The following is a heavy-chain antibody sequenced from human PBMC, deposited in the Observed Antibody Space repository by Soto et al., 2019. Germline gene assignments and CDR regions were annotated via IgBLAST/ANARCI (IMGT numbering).Heavy chain of an antibody. J-gene: IGHJ6*02. CDR3: ARMKVRGERFLEWLVPVNYYYGMDV. CDR2: IDWDDGT. CDR1: GLSLSTSGMC. D-gene: IGHD3-3*01. V-gene: IGHV2-70*01. Sequence: SGPTLVNPTQPLTLTCTFSGLSLSTSGMCVSWIRQPPGKALEWLALIDWDDGTYYCTSLTTKLSICKDTYKNQVVHAMTNMDPVDTATYDCARMKVRGERFLEWLVPVNYYYGMDVLGQGTTVTGAS.